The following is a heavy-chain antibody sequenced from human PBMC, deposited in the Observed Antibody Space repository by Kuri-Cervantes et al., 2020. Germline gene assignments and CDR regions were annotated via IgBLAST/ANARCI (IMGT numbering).Heavy chain of an antibody. V-gene: IGHV4-38-2*01. D-gene: IGHD2-15*01. CDR2: IYHSGST. CDR3: VRHYSEGDAFDI. CDR1: GYSISSGYY. Sequence: SETLSLTCAVSGYSISSGYYWGWIRQPPGKGLEWTGSIYHSGSTYYNPSLKSRVTISIDTSKNQFSLQLTSVTAADTAVYYCVRHYSEGDAFDIWGQGTMVTVSS. J-gene: IGHJ3*02.